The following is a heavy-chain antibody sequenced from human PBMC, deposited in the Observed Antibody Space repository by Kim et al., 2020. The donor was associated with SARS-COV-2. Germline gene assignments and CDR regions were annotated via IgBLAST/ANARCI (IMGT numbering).Heavy chain of an antibody. CDR2: IYHSGST. CDR3: ARVTTVTTRYYYGMDV. J-gene: IGHJ6*02. Sequence: SETLSLTCAVSGGSISSSNWWSWVRQPPGKGLEWIGEIYHSGSTNYNPSLKSRVTISVDKSKNQFSLKLGSVTAADTAVYYCARVTTVTTRYYYGMDVWGQGTTVTVSS. CDR1: GGSISSSNW. D-gene: IGHD4-17*01. V-gene: IGHV4-4*02.